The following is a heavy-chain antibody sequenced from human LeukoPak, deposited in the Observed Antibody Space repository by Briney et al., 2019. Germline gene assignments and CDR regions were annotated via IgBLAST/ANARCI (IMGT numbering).Heavy chain of an antibody. J-gene: IGHJ4*02. CDR2: INHSGST. D-gene: IGHD3-3*01. Sequence: PSETLSLTCAVYGGSFSGYYWSWIRQPPGKGLEWIGEINHSGSTNYNPSLKGRVTISVDTSKNQFSLKLSSVTAAVTAVYYCARGGLITIFGVASSLDYWGQGTLVTVSS. CDR1: GGSFSGYY. CDR3: ARGGLITIFGVASSLDY. V-gene: IGHV4-34*01.